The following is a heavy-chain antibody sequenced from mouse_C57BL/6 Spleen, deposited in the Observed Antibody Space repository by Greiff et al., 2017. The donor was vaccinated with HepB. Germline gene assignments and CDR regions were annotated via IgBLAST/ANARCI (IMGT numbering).Heavy chain of an antibody. D-gene: IGHD1-1*02. CDR2: INPNSGST. Sequence: QVQLQQPGAELVKPGASVKLSCKASGYTFTSYWMHWVKQRPGQGLEWIGMINPNSGSTNYNEKFKSKATLTVDKSSSTAYMQLSSLTSEDSAVYYCARSGLSAYAMDYWGQGTSVTVSS. CDR3: ARSGLSAYAMDY. V-gene: IGHV1-64*01. CDR1: GYTFTSYW. J-gene: IGHJ4*01.